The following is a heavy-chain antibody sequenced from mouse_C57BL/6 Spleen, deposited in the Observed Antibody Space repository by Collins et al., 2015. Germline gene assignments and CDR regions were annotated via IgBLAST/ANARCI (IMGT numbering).Heavy chain of an antibody. CDR2: ISSGGST. CDR1: GFTFSSYA. Sequence: EVKLVESGGGLVKPGVSLKLSCAASGFTFSSYAMSWVRQTPEKRLEWVASISSGGSTYYPDSVKGRFTISRDNARNILYLQMSSLRSEDTAMYYCARKGDGNYVDYWGQGTSVTVSS. CDR3: ARKGDGNYVDY. V-gene: IGHV5-6-5*01. J-gene: IGHJ4*01. D-gene: IGHD2-1*01.